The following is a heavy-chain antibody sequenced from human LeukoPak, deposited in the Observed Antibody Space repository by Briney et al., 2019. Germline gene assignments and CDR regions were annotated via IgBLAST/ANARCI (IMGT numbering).Heavy chain of an antibody. CDR1: GFTISGFA. D-gene: IGHD1-26*01. V-gene: IGHV3-23*01. CDR3: AKMKGHPLPKYYMDV. CDR2: ISGSGDNT. J-gene: IGHJ6*01. Sequence: GGFLRFSCAAAGFTISGFARSWVRPTPGKGLEWGSGISGSGDNTLYADSVEGRLTISGDNSKNTRNLVRNSLRAEDTAIYCCAKMKGHPLPKYYMDVWGQGTTVTVSS.